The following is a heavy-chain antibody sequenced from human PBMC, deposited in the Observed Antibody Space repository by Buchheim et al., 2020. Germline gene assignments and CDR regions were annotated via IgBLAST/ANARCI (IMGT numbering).Heavy chain of an antibody. Sequence: QLQLQESGSGLVKPSQTLSLTCAVSGGSISSGGYSWSWIRQPPGKGLEWIGSIYHSGSTYYNPSLKSRLTISLDSSKNQSPMKMSSVTAADTAVYYCARGVYCSSTSCARSNWFDPWGQETL. CDR1: GGSISSGGYS. CDR3: ARGVYCSSTSCARSNWFDP. V-gene: IGHV4-30-2*01. CDR2: IYHSGST. D-gene: IGHD2-2*01. J-gene: IGHJ5*02.